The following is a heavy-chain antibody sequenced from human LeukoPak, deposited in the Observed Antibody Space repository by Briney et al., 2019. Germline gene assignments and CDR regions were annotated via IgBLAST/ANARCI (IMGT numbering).Heavy chain of an antibody. CDR3: ARDSSVRGYSLYYFDY. J-gene: IGHJ4*02. CDR1: GGSISSYY. D-gene: IGHD5-18*01. Sequence: SETLSLTCTVSGGSISSYYWSWIRQPAGKGLEWIGRIYTSGSTNYNPSLKSRVTMSVDSSKNQFSPKLSSVTAADTAVYYCARDSSVRGYSLYYFDYWGQGTLVTVSS. CDR2: IYTSGST. V-gene: IGHV4-4*07.